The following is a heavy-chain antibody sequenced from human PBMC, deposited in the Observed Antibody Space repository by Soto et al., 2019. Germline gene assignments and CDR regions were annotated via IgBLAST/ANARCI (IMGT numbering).Heavy chain of an antibody. CDR2: GSYSGTT. J-gene: IGHJ4*02. V-gene: IGHV4-61*01. CDR1: GFSVSSGSFY. CDR3: ARGATVTQFDY. Sequence: SETLSLTGPVSGFSVSSGSFYWAWIRQPPGKGLEWIGFGSYSGTTNCKPSLKSRVTISVDTSRSQISLKVSSLTAADTAVYYCARGATVTQFDYWGRGTLVPVSS. D-gene: IGHD4-17*01.